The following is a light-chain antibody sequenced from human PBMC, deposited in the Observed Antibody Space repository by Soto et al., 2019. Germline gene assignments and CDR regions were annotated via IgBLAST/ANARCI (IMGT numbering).Light chain of an antibody. CDR1: SSDVGGYNY. Sequence: QSALTQPASVSGSPGQSITISCTGTSSDVGGYNYVSWYQQHPGKAPKPMIYEVTNRPSGVSNRFSGSKSGNTASLTISGLQADDEADYYCSSYTSSITYGFGTGTKLTVL. CDR2: EVT. J-gene: IGLJ1*01. CDR3: SSYTSSITYG. V-gene: IGLV2-14*01.